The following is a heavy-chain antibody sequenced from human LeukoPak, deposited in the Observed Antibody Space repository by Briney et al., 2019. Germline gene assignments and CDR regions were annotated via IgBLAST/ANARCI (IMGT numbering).Heavy chain of an antibody. CDR1: GFTFNNYG. D-gene: IGHD3-10*01. J-gene: IGHJ4*02. Sequence: PGKSLRLSCVASGFTFNNYGMHWVRQAPGKGLEWVAVISTDGNYKHSADSVKGRFNISRDNSKNALYLQMNSLRVEDTAVYYCAKDRLWFGEKHLDYWGQGTPVTVSS. CDR2: ISTDGNYK. CDR3: AKDRLWFGEKHLDY. V-gene: IGHV3-30*18.